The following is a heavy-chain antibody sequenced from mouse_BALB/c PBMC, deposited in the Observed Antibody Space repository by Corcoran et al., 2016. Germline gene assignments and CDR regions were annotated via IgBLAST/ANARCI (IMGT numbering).Heavy chain of an antibody. D-gene: IGHD2-12*01. CDR1: GYTFTSYV. CDR3: ARYAASYEYYYAMDY. CDR2: INPYNDGT. J-gene: IGHJ4*01. Sequence: EVQLQQSGPELVKPGASVKMSCKASGYTFTSYVMNWVKQKPGQGLEWIGYINPYNDGTKYNEKFKGKATLTSDKSSSTSYMELSSLPSEDSAVYYCARYAASYEYYYAMDYWGQGTSVTVSS. V-gene: IGHV1S136*01.